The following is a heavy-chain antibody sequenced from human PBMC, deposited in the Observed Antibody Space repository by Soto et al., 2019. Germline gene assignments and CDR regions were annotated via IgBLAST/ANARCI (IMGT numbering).Heavy chain of an antibody. Sequence: GGSLRLSCAASGFTFSSYAMSWVRQAPGKGLEWVSAISGSGGSTYYADSVKGRFTISRDNSKNTLYLQMNSLRAEDTAVYYCASVLGYCSGGSCYPYYFDYWGQGTLVTVSS. J-gene: IGHJ4*02. D-gene: IGHD2-15*01. V-gene: IGHV3-23*01. CDR1: GFTFSSYA. CDR2: ISGSGGST. CDR3: ASVLGYCSGGSCYPYYFDY.